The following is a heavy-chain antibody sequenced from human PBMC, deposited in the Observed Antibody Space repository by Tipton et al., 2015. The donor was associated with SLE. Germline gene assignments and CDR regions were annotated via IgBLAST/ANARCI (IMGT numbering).Heavy chain of an antibody. J-gene: IGHJ6*02. CDR1: GGSISSYY. Sequence: GLVKPSETLSLTCTVSGGSISSYYWSWIRQHPGKGLEWIGYLYYSGSTNYNPSLKSRVTISVDTSKNQFALKLSSVTAADTAVYYCARQAYYDILTGPWNGMDVWGQGTTVTVSS. CDR2: LYYSGST. D-gene: IGHD3-9*01. CDR3: ARQAYYDILTGPWNGMDV. V-gene: IGHV4-59*01.